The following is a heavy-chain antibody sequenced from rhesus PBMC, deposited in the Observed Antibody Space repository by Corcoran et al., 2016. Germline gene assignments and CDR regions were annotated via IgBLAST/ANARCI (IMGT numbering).Heavy chain of an antibody. Sequence: QVQLQESGPGLVKPSETLSLTCAVSGVSISRFRWIWVRQPHGRGRDWIGEIDGNSGSTYYDPSRKSRVTISKDTSKDQLSLRLNSMTAADTAVYYCVRSPYFNNDKRFDVWGPGVLVTVSS. D-gene: IGHD2-2*01. J-gene: IGHJ5-1*01. CDR3: VRSPYFNNDKRFDV. V-gene: IGHV4-80*01. CDR1: GVSISRFR. CDR2: IDGNSGST.